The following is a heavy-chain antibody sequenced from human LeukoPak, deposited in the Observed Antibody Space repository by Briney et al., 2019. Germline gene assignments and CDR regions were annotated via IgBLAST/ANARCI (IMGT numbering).Heavy chain of an antibody. CDR2: TYYRSKWYY. CDR3: ARLLSSGPADY. D-gene: IGHD6-25*01. V-gene: IGHV6-1*01. CDR1: GDSVSSNSAA. J-gene: IGHJ4*02. Sequence: SQTLTLTCAISGDSVSSNSAAWTSIRQSPSRGLEWLGKTYYRSKWYYDYAVSVKSRITVSPDTSKNQFSLQLNSVTPEDTAVYFCARLLSSGPADYWGQGTLVTVSS.